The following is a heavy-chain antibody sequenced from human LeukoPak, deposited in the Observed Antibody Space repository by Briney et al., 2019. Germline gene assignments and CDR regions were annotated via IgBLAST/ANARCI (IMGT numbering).Heavy chain of an antibody. CDR1: GFIFSDYH. D-gene: IGHD2-2*01. CDR3: ATYRCTGDSCYADYDAFDF. J-gene: IGHJ3*01. Sequence: PGGSLRLSCAASGFIFSDYHMSWTRQAPGKGLEWVSYISGSGSTIYYADSVEGRFTISRDNANNSLFLQMNSLRAEDTAVYYCATYRCTGDSCYADYDAFDFWGRGTTVIVSS. CDR2: ISGSGSTI. V-gene: IGHV3-11*04.